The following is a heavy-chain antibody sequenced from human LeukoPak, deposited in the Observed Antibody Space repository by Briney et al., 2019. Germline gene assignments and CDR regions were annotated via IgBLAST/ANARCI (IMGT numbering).Heavy chain of an antibody. V-gene: IGHV3-33*01. CDR1: GFTFSSYG. CDR2: IWYDGSSK. Sequence: GGSLRLSCAASGFTFSSYGMHWVRQAPGKGLEWVAVIWYDGSSKYYADSVKGRFTISRDNSKNTLYLQMNSLRAEDTAVYYCARTPTTAGMDVWGQGTTVTVSS. D-gene: IGHD4-17*01. J-gene: IGHJ6*02. CDR3: ARTPTTAGMDV.